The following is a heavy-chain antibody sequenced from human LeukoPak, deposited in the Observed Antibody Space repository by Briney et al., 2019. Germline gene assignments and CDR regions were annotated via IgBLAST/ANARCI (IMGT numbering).Heavy chain of an antibody. J-gene: IGHJ4*02. CDR2: TYYRSKWYN. CDR1: GDSVSSNSAT. CDR3: AGSHNSTWYPDC. Sequence: PSQTLSLTCAISGDSVSSNSATWNWTRNSPSRGLEWLGRTYYRSKWYNEYAASVKSRTTINPDTSKNQFSLHLNSVTPEDTAVYYCAGSHNSTWYPDCWGQGTLVTVSS. V-gene: IGHV6-1*01. D-gene: IGHD6-13*01.